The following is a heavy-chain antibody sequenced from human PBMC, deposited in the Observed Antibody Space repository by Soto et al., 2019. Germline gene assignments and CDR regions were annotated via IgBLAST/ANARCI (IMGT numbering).Heavy chain of an antibody. CDR3: ARGHYYDSSGYPPSFDY. CDR1: GFTFSSYG. CDR2: IWYDGSNK. V-gene: IGHV3-33*01. D-gene: IGHD3-22*01. Sequence: GESLKISCAASGFTFSSYGMHWVRQAPGKGLEWVAVIWYDGSNKYYADAGKGRFTISRDNSKNTLNLQMNSLRAEDTAVYYCARGHYYDSSGYPPSFDYWGQGTLVTVSS. J-gene: IGHJ4*02.